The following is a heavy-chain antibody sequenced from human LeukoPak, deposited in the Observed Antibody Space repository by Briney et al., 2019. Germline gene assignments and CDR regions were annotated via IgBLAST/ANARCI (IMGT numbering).Heavy chain of an antibody. CDR3: VRESTSYYGMDV. Sequence: PGGSLRLSCAASGFSFSTYSMTWVRQAPGKGLEWVSSMTSSSYINYADSVKGRFTISRDNAKNSLYLQMNSLRAEDTAVYYCVRESTSYYGMDVWGQGTTVTVSS. V-gene: IGHV3-21*01. D-gene: IGHD1-14*01. CDR1: GFSFSTYS. J-gene: IGHJ6*02. CDR2: MTSSSYI.